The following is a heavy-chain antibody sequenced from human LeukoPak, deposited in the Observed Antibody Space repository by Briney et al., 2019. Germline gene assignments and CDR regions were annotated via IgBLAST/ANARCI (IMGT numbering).Heavy chain of an antibody. Sequence: GGSLRLSCTASGFTFSSHAMSWVRQAPGKGLEWVSGISSSGGSTHYADSVKGRLTISRDNSQNTLYLQMNSLTDDDTAVYYCATGVEGCTGGSCYSWIYYWGQGTLVSVSS. CDR2: ISSSGGST. J-gene: IGHJ4*02. CDR3: ATGVEGCTGGSCYSWIYY. V-gene: IGHV3-23*01. CDR1: GFTFSSHA. D-gene: IGHD2-15*01.